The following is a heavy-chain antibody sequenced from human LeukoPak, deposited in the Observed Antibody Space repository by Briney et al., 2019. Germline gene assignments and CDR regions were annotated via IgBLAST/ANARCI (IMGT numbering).Heavy chain of an antibody. D-gene: IGHD6-25*01. CDR2: IWYDGSNK. J-gene: IGHJ4*02. Sequence: PGRSLRLSCAASGFTFSSYGMHWVRQAPGKGLEWVAVIWYDGSNKYYADSVKGRFTISRDNSQNTLYLQLNSLRAEDTAVYYCAKRGSAWDLDYWGQGTLVNVSS. V-gene: IGHV3-33*06. CDR1: GFTFSSYG. CDR3: AKRGSAWDLDY.